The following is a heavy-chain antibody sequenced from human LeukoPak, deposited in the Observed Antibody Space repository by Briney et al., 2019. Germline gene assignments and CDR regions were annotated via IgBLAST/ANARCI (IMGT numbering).Heavy chain of an antibody. CDR3: ARAYDYVWGSYRYNHFDY. Sequence: PSETLSLTCTVSGGSISSYYWSWIRRPPGKGLEWIGYIYYSGSTNYNPSLKSRVTISVDTSKNQFSLKLSSVTAADTAVYYCARAYDYVWGSYRYNHFDYWGQGTLVTVSS. CDR1: GGSISSYY. CDR2: IYYSGST. D-gene: IGHD3-16*02. J-gene: IGHJ4*02. V-gene: IGHV4-59*08.